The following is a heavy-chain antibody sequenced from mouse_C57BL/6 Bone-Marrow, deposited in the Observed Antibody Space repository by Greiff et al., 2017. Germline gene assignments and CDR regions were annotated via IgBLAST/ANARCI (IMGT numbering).Heavy chain of an antibody. CDR1: GFTFSSYA. J-gene: IGHJ2*01. CDR3: TRDYSNLFDY. V-gene: IGHV5-9-1*02. CDR2: ISSGGDYI. Sequence: EVHLVESGEGLVKPGGSLKLSCAASGFTFSSYAMSWVRQTPEKRLEWVAYISSGGDYIYYADTLKGRFTISRDNARNTLYLQMSSLKSEDTAMYYCTRDYSNLFDYWGQGTTLTVSS. D-gene: IGHD2-5*01.